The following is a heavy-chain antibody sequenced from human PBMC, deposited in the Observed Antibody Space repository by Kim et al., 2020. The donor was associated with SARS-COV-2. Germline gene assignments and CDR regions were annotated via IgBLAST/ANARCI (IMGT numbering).Heavy chain of an antibody. Sequence: GGSLRLSCAASGFTFSSYAMHWVRQAPGKGLEWVAVIWYDGSNKYYADSVKGRFTISRDNSKNTLYLQMNSLRAEDTAVYYCAKDSIAVAGTVLDYWGQG. CDR1: GFTFSSYA. D-gene: IGHD6-19*01. V-gene: IGHV3-33*06. CDR3: AKDSIAVAGTVLDY. J-gene: IGHJ4*02. CDR2: IWYDGSNK.